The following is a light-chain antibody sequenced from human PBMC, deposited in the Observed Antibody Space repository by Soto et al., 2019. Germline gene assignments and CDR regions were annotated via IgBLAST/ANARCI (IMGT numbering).Light chain of an antibody. Sequence: QSALTQPASVSWSPGQSITISCTGTSSDVGSYNLVSWYQQHPGKAPKLMIYEVSKRPSGVSNRFSGSKSGNTASLTISGLQAEDEADYYCCSYAGSSTFVVFGGGTKVTVL. V-gene: IGLV2-23*02. J-gene: IGLJ2*01. CDR2: EVS. CDR1: SSDVGSYNL. CDR3: CSYAGSSTFVV.